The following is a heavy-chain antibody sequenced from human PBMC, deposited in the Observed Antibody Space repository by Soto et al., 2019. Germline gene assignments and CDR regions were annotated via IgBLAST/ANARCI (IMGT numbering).Heavy chain of an antibody. D-gene: IGHD1-1*01. Sequence: QITLKESGPTLVKPTQTLTLTCTFSGFSLSTSGVGVGWIRQPPGKALEWLALIYWDDDKRYSPSLKSRLTIXKXXSKNQVALTMTNMDPVDTATYYCALPWTPLAGMDVWGQGTTVTVSS. V-gene: IGHV2-5*02. CDR1: GFSLSTSGVG. CDR2: IYWDDDK. CDR3: ALPWTPLAGMDV. J-gene: IGHJ6*02.